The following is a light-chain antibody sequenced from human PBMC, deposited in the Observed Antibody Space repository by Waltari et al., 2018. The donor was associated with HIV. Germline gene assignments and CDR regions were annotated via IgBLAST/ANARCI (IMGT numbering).Light chain of an antibody. CDR3: QSYDSSLSGWV. CDR2: GNN. V-gene: IGLV1-40*01. Sequence: QSVLTQPPSVSGAPGQRVTISCTGISSNIGAGSDVHWYHHLPGTAPKLLTYGNNILPSGVPDRFSGSKSGASASLAITGLQAEDEADYYCQSYDSSLSGWVFGGGTKLTVL. CDR1: SSNIGAGSD. J-gene: IGLJ3*02.